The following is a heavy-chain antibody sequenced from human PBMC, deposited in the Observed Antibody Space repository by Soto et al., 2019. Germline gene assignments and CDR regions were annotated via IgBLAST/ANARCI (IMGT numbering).Heavy chain of an antibody. CDR1: GYNFAGYW. V-gene: IGHV5-51*01. Sequence: GESLKISCKGSGYNFAGYWITWVRQMPGKGLELMGIIYPSDSDTRYRPSFQGQVTISADKSISSAYLQWSSLRASDTAMYYCARGGVSTRTFDYWGQGTPVTVSS. J-gene: IGHJ4*02. CDR3: ARGGVSTRTFDY. CDR2: IYPSDSDT. D-gene: IGHD3-3*01.